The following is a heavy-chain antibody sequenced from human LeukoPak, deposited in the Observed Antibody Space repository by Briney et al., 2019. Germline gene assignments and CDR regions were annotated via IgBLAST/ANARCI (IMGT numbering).Heavy chain of an antibody. V-gene: IGHV1-2*02. CDR3: SIEQETAYDILTPLDY. CDR1: GYTFTGYY. CDR2: INPNSGGT. J-gene: IGHJ4*02. Sequence: VASVKVSCTASGYTFTGYYMHWVRQAPGQGLEWMGWINPNSGGTNYAQKFQGRVTMTRDTSISTAYMELSRLRSDDTAVYFCSIEQETAYDILTPLDYWGQGTLVTVSS. D-gene: IGHD3-9*01.